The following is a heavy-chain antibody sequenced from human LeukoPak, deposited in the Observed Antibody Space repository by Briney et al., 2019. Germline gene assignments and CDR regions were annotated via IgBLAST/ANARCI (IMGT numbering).Heavy chain of an antibody. D-gene: IGHD3-22*01. CDR2: IYHSGST. J-gene: IGHJ4*02. CDR3: ARVVDYFDSSGYYSAEFDY. V-gene: IGHV4-38-2*02. Sequence: SETLSLTXIVSGYSISSGYYWGWIRQPPGKGLEWIGSIYHSGSTYYNPSLKSRVTMSVDTSKNQFSLKLTSVTAADTAVYYCARVVDYFDSSGYYSAEFDYWGQGTLVTVSS. CDR1: GYSISSGYY.